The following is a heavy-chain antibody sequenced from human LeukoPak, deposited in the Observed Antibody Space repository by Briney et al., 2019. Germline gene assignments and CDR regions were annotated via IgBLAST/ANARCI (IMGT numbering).Heavy chain of an antibody. V-gene: IGHV1-3*01. CDR3: TRGTIFGVVSFYYGLDV. J-gene: IGHJ6*02. D-gene: IGHD3-3*01. Sequence: GASVKVSCKASGYTFTNYAMHWVRQAPGQRLEWMGWINAGNGNTKYSQKFQGRVAITTDTSASTAYMGLSSLRSEDTAVYYCTRGTIFGVVSFYYGLDVWGQGTTVTVSS. CDR2: INAGNGNT. CDR1: GYTFTNYA.